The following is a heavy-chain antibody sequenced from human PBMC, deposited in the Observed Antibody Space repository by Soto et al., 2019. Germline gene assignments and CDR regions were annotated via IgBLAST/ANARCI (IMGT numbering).Heavy chain of an antibody. CDR3: AKGIYGSGSQPLFDY. CDR2: IDGSGDLT. J-gene: IGHJ4*02. D-gene: IGHD3-10*01. V-gene: IGHV3-23*01. CDR1: GFTFSSYA. Sequence: PGGSLRLSCAASGFTFSSYAMSWVRQTPGKGLEWVSVIDGSGDLTYYADSVKGRFTISRDNSKNTSHLQMNSLRAEDKAVYYCAKGIYGSGSQPLFDYWGQGPLVTVSP.